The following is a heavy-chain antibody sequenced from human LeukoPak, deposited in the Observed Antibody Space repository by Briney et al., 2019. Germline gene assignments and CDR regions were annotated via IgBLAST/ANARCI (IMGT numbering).Heavy chain of an antibody. CDR2: IYYSGST. CDR3: ARAHGSSGRQNAFDI. J-gene: IGHJ3*02. Sequence: SQTLSLTCTVSGGSTSSGDYYWSWIRQPPGKGLEWIGYIYYSGSTYYNPSLKSRVTISLDTSKNQFSLKLSSVTAADTAVYYCARAHGSSGRQNAFDIWGQGTMVTVSS. V-gene: IGHV4-30-4*08. CDR1: GGSTSSGDYY. D-gene: IGHD3-22*01.